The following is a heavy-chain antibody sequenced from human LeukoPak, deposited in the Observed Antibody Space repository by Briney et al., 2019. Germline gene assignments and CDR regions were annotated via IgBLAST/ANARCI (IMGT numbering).Heavy chain of an antibody. V-gene: IGHV1-3*03. Sequence: ASVKVSCKASGYTFSSYAIHWVRQAPGQGLEWMGWINAGNGNSKYSQEFQGRVTITADESTSTAYMELSSLRSEDTALYYCAKTIAVAGTSIWFDPWGQGTLVTVSS. CDR1: GYTFSSYA. CDR2: INAGNGNS. CDR3: AKTIAVAGTSIWFDP. D-gene: IGHD6-19*01. J-gene: IGHJ5*02.